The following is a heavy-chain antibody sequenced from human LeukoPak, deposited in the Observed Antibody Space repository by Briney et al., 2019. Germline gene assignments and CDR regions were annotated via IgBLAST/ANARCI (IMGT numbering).Heavy chain of an antibody. CDR1: GFTFSSYE. CDR3: ATLILISVGRHFDY. Sequence: PGGSLRLSCAASGFTFSSYEMNWVRQAPGKGLEWVSYISSSGSTIYYADSVKGRFTISRDNAKNSLYLQMNSLRAEDTAVYYCATLILISVGRHFDYWGQGTLVTVSS. J-gene: IGHJ4*02. V-gene: IGHV3-48*03. D-gene: IGHD2-8*01. CDR2: ISSSGSTI.